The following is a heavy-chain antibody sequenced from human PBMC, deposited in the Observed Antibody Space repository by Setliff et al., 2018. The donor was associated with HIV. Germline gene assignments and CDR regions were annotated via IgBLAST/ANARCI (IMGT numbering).Heavy chain of an antibody. J-gene: IGHJ6*02. V-gene: IGHV4-34*01. D-gene: IGHD6-13*01. CDR3: RFTGREGAAAGEDLPYVEDVVEDV. CDR2: INHSGRT. Sequence: PSETLSLTCAVYGGSFSGYYWSWNRQPPGKGLEWIGEINHSGRTTYNPSLKSRVTISLDTSKNQFSLKLSVVTAADTAVYYCRFTGREGAAAGEDLPYVEDVVEDVWGQGTTVTVSS. CDR1: GGSFSGYY.